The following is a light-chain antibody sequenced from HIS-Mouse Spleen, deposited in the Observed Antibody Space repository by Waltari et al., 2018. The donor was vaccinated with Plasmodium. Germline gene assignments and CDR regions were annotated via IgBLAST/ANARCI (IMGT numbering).Light chain of an antibody. CDR3: QQYNNWSFT. Sequence: EIVMTQSPATLSVSPGERATLSCRVSQRVSSNLAWYQQKPGQAPRRLIYGASTRATGIPARFSGSGSGTEFTLTISSLQSEDFAVYYCQQYNNWSFTFGPGTKVDIK. V-gene: IGKV3-15*01. CDR2: GAS. J-gene: IGKJ3*01. CDR1: QRVSSN.